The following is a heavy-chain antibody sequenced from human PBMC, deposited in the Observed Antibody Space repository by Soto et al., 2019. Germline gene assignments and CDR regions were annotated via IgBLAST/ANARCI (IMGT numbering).Heavy chain of an antibody. Sequence: SETLSLTCTVSGGSISSYYWSWIQQPPGKGLEWIGYIYYSGSTNYNPSLKSRVTISVDTSKNQFSLKLSSVTAADTAVYYCARGNRGYRSNWFDPWGQGTLVTVSS. V-gene: IGHV4-59*01. CDR1: GGSISSYY. CDR3: ARGNRGYRSNWFDP. J-gene: IGHJ5*02. D-gene: IGHD2-15*01. CDR2: IYYSGST.